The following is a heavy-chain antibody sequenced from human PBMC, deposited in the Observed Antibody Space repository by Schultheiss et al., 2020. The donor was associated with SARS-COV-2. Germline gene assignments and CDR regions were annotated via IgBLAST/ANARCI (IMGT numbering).Heavy chain of an antibody. D-gene: IGHD1-26*01. V-gene: IGHV3-23*01. CDR2: ISGSGGST. J-gene: IGHJ3*02. CDR1: GFTFSSYS. Sequence: GGSLRLSCAASGFTFSSYSMNWVRQAPGKGLEWVSAISGSGGSTYYADSVKGRFTITRDNSKKTLYLKMNSLRAEDPAVYYCVQALMGATMDDAFDIWGQGTMVTVSS. CDR3: VQALMGATMDDAFDI.